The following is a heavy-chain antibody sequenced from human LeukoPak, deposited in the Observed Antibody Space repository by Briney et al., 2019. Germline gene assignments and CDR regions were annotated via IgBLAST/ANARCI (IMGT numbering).Heavy chain of an antibody. CDR2: INHSGST. CDR1: GGSFSGYY. J-gene: IGHJ4*02. V-gene: IGHV4-34*01. D-gene: IGHD6-13*01. CDR3: AREFRCWYQDY. Sequence: KPSETLSLTCAVYGGSFSGYYWSWIRQPPGKGLEWIGEINHSGSTNYNPSLKSRVTISVDTSKNQFSLKLSSVTAADTAVYYCAREFRCWYQDYWGQGTLVTVSS.